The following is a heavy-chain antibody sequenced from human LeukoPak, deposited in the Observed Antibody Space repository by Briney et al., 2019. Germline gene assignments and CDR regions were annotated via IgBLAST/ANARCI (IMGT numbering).Heavy chain of an antibody. J-gene: IGHJ4*02. CDR3: AKELRLNDY. CDR1: GITHSNSA. D-gene: IGHD2-15*01. V-gene: IGHV3-23*01. Sequence: GGSLRLSCGASGITHSNSAMSWVRQAPGKGLEWVSAISRSGDRTFYADSVKGRFTISRDSSIDTLFLQMNSLRAEDTAVYFCAKELRLNDYWGQGTLVTVSS. CDR2: ISRSGDRT.